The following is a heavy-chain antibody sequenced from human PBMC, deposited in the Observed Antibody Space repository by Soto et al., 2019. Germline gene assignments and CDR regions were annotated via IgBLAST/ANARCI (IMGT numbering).Heavy chain of an antibody. Sequence: PSETLSLTCTVSGGSVSSGSYYWSWIRQPPGKGLEWIGYIYYSGSTNYNPSLKSRVTISVDTSKNQFSLKLSSVTAADTAVYYCARDLLDTAMALDYWGQGTLVTVS. CDR1: GGSVSSGSYY. CDR3: ARDLLDTAMALDY. J-gene: IGHJ4*02. CDR2: IYYSGST. D-gene: IGHD5-18*01. V-gene: IGHV4-61*01.